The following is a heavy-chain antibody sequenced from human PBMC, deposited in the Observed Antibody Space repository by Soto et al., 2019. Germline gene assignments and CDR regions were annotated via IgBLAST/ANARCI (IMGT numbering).Heavy chain of an antibody. J-gene: IGHJ4*02. V-gene: IGHV1-69*13. Sequence: GASVKVSCKAAGGTFNKNAIDWVRQVPGQGLQWMGGIVPLFGKANYAQKFQGRVTITADEATNTAYMELRSLRSEDTAVYYCARQFDHETSGYYYAYWGQGTLVTVSS. CDR2: IVPLFGKA. D-gene: IGHD1-7*01. CDR3: ARQFDHETSGYYYAY. CDR1: GGTFNKNA.